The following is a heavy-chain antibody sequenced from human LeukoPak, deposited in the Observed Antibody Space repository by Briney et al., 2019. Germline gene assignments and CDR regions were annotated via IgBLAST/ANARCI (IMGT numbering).Heavy chain of an antibody. D-gene: IGHD3-10*01. CDR2: ISRASESI. CDR3: ARDRRYYVSGSYSDYFYMDV. V-gene: IGHV3-21*01. Sequence: PGGSLRLSCAASGFTFNAYSMGWVRQAPGKGLEWVSIISRASESIFYADSVKGRFTISRDNAKNSLYLQMNSLRAEDTAVYYCARDRRYYVSGSYSDYFYMDVWGKGTTVTFS. CDR1: GFTFNAYS. J-gene: IGHJ6*03.